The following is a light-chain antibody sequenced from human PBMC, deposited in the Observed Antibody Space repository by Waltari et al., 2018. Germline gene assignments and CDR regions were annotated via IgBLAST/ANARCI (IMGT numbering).Light chain of an antibody. Sequence: EIVMTQSPATLSVSAGERVTLSCRASQSVGTNLAWYQHRPGQAPRLLIFGASTRANGVPAKFYGGGSGTEFTLTITSIESDDYAIYYCQQYEKRPPWTFGQGTKVEIK. J-gene: IGKJ1*01. CDR1: QSVGTN. CDR2: GAS. V-gene: IGKV3-15*01. CDR3: QQYEKRPPWT.